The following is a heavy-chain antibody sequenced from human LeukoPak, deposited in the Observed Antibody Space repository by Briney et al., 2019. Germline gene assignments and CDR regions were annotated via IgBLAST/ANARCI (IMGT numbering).Heavy chain of an antibody. D-gene: IGHD4-17*01. CDR3: ARNPPGDYDFDY. J-gene: IGHJ4*02. CDR2: IRNSGST. CDR1: GGSISSYY. Sequence: PSETLSLTCTVSGGSISSYYWSWIRQSPGKALEWIGHIRNSGSTSYNPSLKSRVTISVDTSKNQLPLKLSSVTAADTALYYCARNPPGDYDFDYWGQGTLVTVSS. V-gene: IGHV4-59*01.